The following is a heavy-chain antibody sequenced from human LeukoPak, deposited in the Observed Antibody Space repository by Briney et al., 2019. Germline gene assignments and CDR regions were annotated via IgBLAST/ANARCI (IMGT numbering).Heavy chain of an antibody. CDR2: IRGSSSLI. CDR3: ARVSEYGFHY. V-gene: IGHV3-48*01. CDR1: GFTFSSFS. D-gene: IGHD4/OR15-4a*01. Sequence: GGSLRLSCAASGFTFSSFSMNWVRQAPGKGLEWVAYIRGSSSLIYYADSVKGRFTISRDSSKNTLYLQMSSLRGDDTAVYYCARVSEYGFHYWGQGTLVTVS. J-gene: IGHJ4*02.